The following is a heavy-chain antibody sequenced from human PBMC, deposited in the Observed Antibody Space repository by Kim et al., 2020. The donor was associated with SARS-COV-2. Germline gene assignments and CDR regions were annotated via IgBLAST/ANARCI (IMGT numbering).Heavy chain of an antibody. Sequence: SETLSLTCTVSGGSISSHYWSWIRQPPGKGLEWIGYIYYSGSTNYNPSLKSRVTISVDTSKNQFSLKLSSVTAADTAVYYCARDLRGGYYYGSGNAVVNWFDPWGQGTLAT. D-gene: IGHD3-10*01. CDR2: IYYSGST. CDR3: ARDLRGGYYYGSGNAVVNWFDP. J-gene: IGHJ5*02. V-gene: IGHV4-59*11. CDR1: GGSISSHY.